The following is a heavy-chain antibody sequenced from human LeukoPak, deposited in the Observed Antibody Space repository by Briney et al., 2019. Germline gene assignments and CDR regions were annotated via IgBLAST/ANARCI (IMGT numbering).Heavy chain of an antibody. CDR2: IIPIFGTA. Sequence: ASVKVSCKASGGTFSSYAISWVRQAPGQGLECMGGIIPIFGTANYAQKFQGRVTITADESTSTAYMELSSLRSEDTAVYYCAITPEGLWFKNYYYYYYMDVWGKGTTVTIPS. CDR3: AITPEGLWFKNYYYYYYMDV. CDR1: GGTFSSYA. D-gene: IGHD3-10*01. J-gene: IGHJ6*03. V-gene: IGHV1-69*13.